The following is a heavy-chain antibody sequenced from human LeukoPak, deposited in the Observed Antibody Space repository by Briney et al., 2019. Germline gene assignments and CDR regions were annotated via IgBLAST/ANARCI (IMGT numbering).Heavy chain of an antibody. J-gene: IGHJ5*02. CDR2: IKQDGSEN. Sequence: PGGSLRLSCAASGFTFSNYWMSWVRQAPGKGLEWVANIKQDGSENYYVDSVKGRFTISRDNAKNSLYLQMNSLRAEDTAVYYCARGSGWYFPWGQGTLVTVSS. CDR3: ARGSGWYFP. V-gene: IGHV3-7*01. CDR1: GFTFSNYW. D-gene: IGHD6-19*01.